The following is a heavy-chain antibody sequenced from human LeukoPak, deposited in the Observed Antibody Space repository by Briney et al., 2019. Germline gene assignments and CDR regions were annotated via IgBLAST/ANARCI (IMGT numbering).Heavy chain of an antibody. CDR2: LYRDGSA. D-gene: IGHD2-15*01. CDR1: GSTASIYY. J-gene: IGHJ4*02. V-gene: IGHV3-66*01. Sequence: GGSLRLSCAASGSTASIYYMTWVRQAPGKGLEWVSYLYRDGSAYYADSVKDRFTVSRDNSKNTVYLQMSSLRAEDTAVYYCARGPGWNYFDYWGQGTLVTVSS. CDR3: ARGPGWNYFDY.